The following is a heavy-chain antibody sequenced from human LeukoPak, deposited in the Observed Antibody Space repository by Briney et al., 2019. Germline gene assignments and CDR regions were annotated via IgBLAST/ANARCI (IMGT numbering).Heavy chain of an antibody. CDR1: GFTFSSYA. CDR2: IPYDGSNK. V-gene: IGHV3-30*04. D-gene: IGHD6-13*01. CDR3: VRGAYSSNWLNFDY. J-gene: IGHJ4*02. Sequence: GRTLRLSCAASGFTFSSYAMHWVRQAPGKGLEWVALIPYDGSNKYYADSVKGRFTVSRDNSKNTLYLQMNSLRAEDTAVYYCVRGAYSSNWLNFDYWGQGTLVTVSS.